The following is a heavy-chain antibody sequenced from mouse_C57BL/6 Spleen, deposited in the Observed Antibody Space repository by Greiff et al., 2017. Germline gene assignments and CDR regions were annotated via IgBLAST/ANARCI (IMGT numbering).Heavy chain of an antibody. D-gene: IGHD2-2*01. V-gene: IGHV5-16*01. CDR3: ARDTGYESYYAMDY. CDR1: GFTFSDYY. J-gene: IGHJ4*01. CDR2: INYDGSST. Sequence: EVKLVESEGGLVQPGSSMKLSCTASGFTFSDYYMAWVRQVPEKGLEWVANINYDGSSTYYLDSLKSRFIISRDNAKNILYLQMSSLKSEDTATYYCARDTGYESYYAMDYWGQGTSVTVSS.